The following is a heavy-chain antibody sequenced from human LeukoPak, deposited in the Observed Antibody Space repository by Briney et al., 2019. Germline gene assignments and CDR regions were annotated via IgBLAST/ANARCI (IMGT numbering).Heavy chain of an antibody. V-gene: IGHV4-59*01. CDR2: VYYSGST. Sequence: PSETLSLTCSVSGGSTTSYYWTWIRQPPGKGLEWIGYVYYSGSTNYNPSLKSRVTISVDTSKNQFSLQLTSVTAADTAVYFCARDIGYDLDYWGQGTLVTVSS. D-gene: IGHD5-12*01. CDR3: ARDIGYDLDY. CDR1: GGSTTSYY. J-gene: IGHJ4*02.